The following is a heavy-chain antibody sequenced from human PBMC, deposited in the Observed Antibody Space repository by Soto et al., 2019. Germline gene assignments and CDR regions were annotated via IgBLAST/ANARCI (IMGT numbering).Heavy chain of an antibody. Sequence: ASVKVSCKASGYTFTGYYMHWVRQAPGQGLEWMGWINPNSGGTNYAQKFQGWVTMTRDTSISTAYMELSRLRSDDTAVYYCARNYDHYYGMDVWGQGTTVTVSS. CDR1: GYTFTGYY. CDR2: INPNSGGT. CDR3: ARNYDHYYGMDV. D-gene: IGHD5-12*01. V-gene: IGHV1-2*04. J-gene: IGHJ6*02.